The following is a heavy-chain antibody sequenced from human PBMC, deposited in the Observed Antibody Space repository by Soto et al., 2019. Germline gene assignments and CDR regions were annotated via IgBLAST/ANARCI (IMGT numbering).Heavy chain of an antibody. CDR2: IYYSGST. J-gene: IGHJ6*02. CDR3: AKIVVVVAATGALWYYGMDV. CDR1: GGSISSSSYY. V-gene: IGHV4-39*01. Sequence: PSETLSLTCTVSGGSISSSSYYWGWIRQPPGKGLEWIGSIYYSGSTYYNPSLKSRVTISVDTSKNQFSLKLSSVTAADTAVYYCAKIVVVVAATGALWYYGMDVWGQGTTVTVSS. D-gene: IGHD2-15*01.